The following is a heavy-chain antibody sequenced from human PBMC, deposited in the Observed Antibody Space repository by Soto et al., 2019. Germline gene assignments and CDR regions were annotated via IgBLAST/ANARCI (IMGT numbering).Heavy chain of an antibody. CDR3: ARDRVRWLQFEWYFAL. V-gene: IGHV1-18*01. J-gene: IGHJ2*01. Sequence: DSVKVSCKASGYTFTSYGISWVRQAPGQGLEWMGWISAYNGNTNYAQKLQGRVTMTTDTSTSTAYMELRSLRSDDTAVYYCARDRVRWLQFEWYFALWGRGTLVTVSS. D-gene: IGHD5-12*01. CDR2: ISAYNGNT. CDR1: GYTFTSYG.